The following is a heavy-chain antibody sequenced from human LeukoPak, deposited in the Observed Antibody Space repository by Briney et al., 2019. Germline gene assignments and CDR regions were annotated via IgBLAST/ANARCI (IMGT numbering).Heavy chain of an antibody. Sequence: ASVKVSCKASGYIFTSYGISWVRQAPGQGLEWMGWISAYNGNTNYAQKLQGRVTMTTDTSTSTAYMELRSLRSDDTAVYYCARGAYCSSTSCYGYYYYYYMDVWGKGTTVTISS. D-gene: IGHD2-2*01. CDR3: ARGAYCSSTSCYGYYYYYYMDV. CDR1: GYIFTSYG. CDR2: ISAYNGNT. V-gene: IGHV1-18*01. J-gene: IGHJ6*03.